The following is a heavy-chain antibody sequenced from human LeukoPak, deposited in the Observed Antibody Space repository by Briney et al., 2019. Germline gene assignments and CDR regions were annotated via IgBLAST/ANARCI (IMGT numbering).Heavy chain of an antibody. J-gene: IGHJ4*02. Sequence: PGESLRLSCAASGFTFSTIWMSWVRQAPGIGLEWVANINQDGSEKFHVDSVKGRFTISRDNAKDSLYLQMNSLRADDTGVYYCATDYGKWGQGTLVTVSS. CDR1: GFTFSTIW. V-gene: IGHV3-7*05. CDR3: ATDYGK. D-gene: IGHD3-16*01. CDR2: INQDGSEK.